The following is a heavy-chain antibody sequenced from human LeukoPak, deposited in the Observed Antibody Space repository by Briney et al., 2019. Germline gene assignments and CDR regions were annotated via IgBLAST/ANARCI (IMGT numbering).Heavy chain of an antibody. Sequence: GESLKISCKGSGYSFTSYWIGWVRQMPGKGLEWMGIIYPGDSDTRYSPSFQGQVTISADMSISTAYLQWSSLKASDTAMYYCARQRGYSYGPYWYFDLWGRGTLVTVSS. D-gene: IGHD5-18*01. V-gene: IGHV5-51*01. CDR3: ARQRGYSYGPYWYFDL. J-gene: IGHJ2*01. CDR2: IYPGDSDT. CDR1: GYSFTSYW.